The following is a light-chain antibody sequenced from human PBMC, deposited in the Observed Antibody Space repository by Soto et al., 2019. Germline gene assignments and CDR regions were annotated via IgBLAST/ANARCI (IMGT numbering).Light chain of an antibody. Sequence: QSVLTQPPSVSGSPGQSVTISCTGTSSDVSGYNRVSWYQQPPGTAPKVLIYEVSNRPSGVPDRFSGSKSGNTASLTISGLQAEDEADYYCTSYSTSDTLVFGGGTKLTVL. J-gene: IGLJ2*01. CDR3: TSYSTSDTLV. V-gene: IGLV2-18*02. CDR1: SSDVSGYNR. CDR2: EVS.